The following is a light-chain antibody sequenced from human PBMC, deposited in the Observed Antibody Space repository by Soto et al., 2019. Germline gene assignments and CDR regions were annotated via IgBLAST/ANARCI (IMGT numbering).Light chain of an antibody. CDR1: QSINIY. V-gene: IGKV1-39*01. J-gene: IGKJ2*01. CDR2: GAS. Sequence: IQMTQSPSSLSASVGDSVTVTCRASQSINIYLNWYQQKPGKAPTLLIYGASSLLSGVPSRFTGGGSRTAFHPTISSLRPIVFANCHRQLSYDSPSTFG. CDR3: QLSYDSPST.